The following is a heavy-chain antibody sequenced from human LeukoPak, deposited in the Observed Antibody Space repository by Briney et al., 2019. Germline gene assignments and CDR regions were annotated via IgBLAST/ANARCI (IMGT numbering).Heavy chain of an antibody. CDR1: GYTFTSYG. D-gene: IGHD3-3*01. CDR2: ISAYNGNT. V-gene: IGHV1-18*01. Sequence: ASVKVSCKASGYTFTSYGISWVRQAPGQGLEWMGWISAYNGNTNYAQKLQGRVTMTTDTSTSTAYMELRSPRSDDTAVYYCARVLWSGYYPLYYYYYGMDVWGQGTTVTVSS. CDR3: ARVLWSGYYPLYYYYYGMDV. J-gene: IGHJ6*02.